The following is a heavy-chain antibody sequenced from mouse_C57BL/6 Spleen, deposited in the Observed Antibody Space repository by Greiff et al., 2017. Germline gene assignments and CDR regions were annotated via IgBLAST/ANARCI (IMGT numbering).Heavy chain of an antibody. CDR2: IDPSDSYT. Sequence: VQLQQPGAELVMPGASVKLSCKASGYTFTSYWMHWVKQRPGQGLEWIGEIDPSDSYTNYNQKFKGKSTLTVDKSSSTAYMQLSSLTSEDSAVYYCARGVDYGAGYAMDYWGQGTSVTVSS. D-gene: IGHD2-4*01. CDR3: ARGVDYGAGYAMDY. J-gene: IGHJ4*01. CDR1: GYTFTSYW. V-gene: IGHV1-69*01.